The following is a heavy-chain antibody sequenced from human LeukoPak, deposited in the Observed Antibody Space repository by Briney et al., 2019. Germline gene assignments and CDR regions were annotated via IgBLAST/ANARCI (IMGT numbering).Heavy chain of an antibody. D-gene: IGHD3-3*01. CDR1: GFTVSSNY. V-gene: IGHV3-66*01. Sequence: TGGSLRLSCAASGFTVSSNYMTWVGQAPGKGLEWVSLIYSGGSTSYADSVRGRFTISRDNSKNTLYLQMNSLRAEDTAVYYCARSVLEWYYFDYWGQGTLVTVSS. CDR3: ARSVLEWYYFDY. CDR2: IYSGGST. J-gene: IGHJ4*02.